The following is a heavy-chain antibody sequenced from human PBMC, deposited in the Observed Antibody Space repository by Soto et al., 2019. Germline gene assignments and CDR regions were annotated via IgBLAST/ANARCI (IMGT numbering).Heavy chain of an antibody. D-gene: IGHD1-1*01. Sequence: QVQLVESGGGVVQPGRSLRLSCAASGFTFSSYGMHWVRQAPGKGREWVAVIWYDGSNKYYADSVKGRFTISRDNSKNTLYLQMNSLRAEDTAVYYCARETGTTVDYWGQGTLVTVSS. V-gene: IGHV3-33*01. CDR1: GFTFSSYG. J-gene: IGHJ4*02. CDR2: IWYDGSNK. CDR3: ARETGTTVDY.